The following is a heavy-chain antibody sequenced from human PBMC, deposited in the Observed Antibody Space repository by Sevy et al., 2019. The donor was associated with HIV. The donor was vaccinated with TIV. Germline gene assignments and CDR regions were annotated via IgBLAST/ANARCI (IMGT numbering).Heavy chain of an antibody. J-gene: IGHJ6*02. V-gene: IGHV3-23*01. Sequence: GGSLRLSCAASGFTFSSYAMSWVRRAPGKGLEWVSAISGSGGSTYYADSVKGRFTISRDNSKNTLYLQMNSLRAEDTAVYYCVSYDFWSGYGHYYYYYGMDVWGQGTTVTVSS. D-gene: IGHD3-3*01. CDR3: VSYDFWSGYGHYYYYYGMDV. CDR1: GFTFSSYA. CDR2: ISGSGGST.